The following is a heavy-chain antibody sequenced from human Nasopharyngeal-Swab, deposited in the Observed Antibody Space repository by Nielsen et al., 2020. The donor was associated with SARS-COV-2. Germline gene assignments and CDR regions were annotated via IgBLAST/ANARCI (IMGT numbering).Heavy chain of an antibody. Sequence: GESLKISCAASGFIFNVYGMHWVRQAPGKGLEWVAFIRYDGRSKNYADSVKGRFTISRDNSRNTLFLQMNSLRAEDTAVYYCAKAHGNSWYSSLDYWGQGTLVTVSS. CDR2: IRYDGRSK. D-gene: IGHD6-13*01. J-gene: IGHJ4*02. V-gene: IGHV3-30*02. CDR3: AKAHGNSWYSSLDY. CDR1: GFIFNVYG.